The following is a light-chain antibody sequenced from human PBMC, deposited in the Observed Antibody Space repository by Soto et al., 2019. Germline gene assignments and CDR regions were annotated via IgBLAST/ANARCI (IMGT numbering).Light chain of an antibody. CDR2: KAS. V-gene: IGKV1-5*03. J-gene: IGKJ2*01. CDR1: QSISTW. CDR3: QQHNSLYT. Sequence: DIQMTQSPSTLSASVGDRVTITCRASQSISTWLAWYQQKPGKAPKLLIYKASSLESGVPSRFSGSGSGTEFTLTISSLQPDDFATYYCQQHNSLYTFGQGTKLEIK.